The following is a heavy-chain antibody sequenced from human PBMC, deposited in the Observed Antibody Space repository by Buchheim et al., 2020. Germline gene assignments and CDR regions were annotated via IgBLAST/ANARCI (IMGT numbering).Heavy chain of an antibody. CDR3: AKELLLYADYYYYYMDV. D-gene: IGHD2-2*02. Sequence: VQLVESGGGLVQPGGSLRLSCAASGFTFSTYGMHWVRQAPGKGLEWVAVISYDGSNKYYADSVKGRFTISRDNSKNTLYLQMNSLRAEDTAVYYCAKELLLYADYYYYYMDVWGKGTT. V-gene: IGHV3-30*18. J-gene: IGHJ6*03. CDR2: ISYDGSNK. CDR1: GFTFSTYG.